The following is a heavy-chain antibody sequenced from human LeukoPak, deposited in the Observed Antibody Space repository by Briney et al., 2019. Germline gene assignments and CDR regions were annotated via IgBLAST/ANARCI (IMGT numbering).Heavy chain of an antibody. J-gene: IGHJ6*02. V-gene: IGHV1-18*01. CDR3: ARDCGSSTSCYRPYYYGMDV. CDR1: GYTFTSYG. CDR2: ISAYNGNT. D-gene: IGHD2-2*01. Sequence: ASVKVSCKASGYTFTSYGISWVRQAPGQGLEWMGWISAYNGNTNYAQKLQGRVTMTTDTSTSTAYMELRSLRSDDTAVYYCARDCGSSTSCYRPYYYGMDVWGQGTTVTVSS.